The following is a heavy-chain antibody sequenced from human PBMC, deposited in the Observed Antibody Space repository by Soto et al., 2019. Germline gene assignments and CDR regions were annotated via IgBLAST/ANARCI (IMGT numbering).Heavy chain of an antibody. V-gene: IGHV4-31*03. CDR1: GGSISSGGYY. CDR2: IYYSGST. CDR3: ARVLRILEWSGHDYFDY. J-gene: IGHJ4*02. D-gene: IGHD3-3*01. Sequence: SETLSLTCTVSGGSISSGGYYWSWIRQHPGKGLEWIGYIYYSGSTYYNPSLKSRVTISVDTSKNQFSLKLSSVTAADTAVYYCARVLRILEWSGHDYFDYWGQGTLVTVSP.